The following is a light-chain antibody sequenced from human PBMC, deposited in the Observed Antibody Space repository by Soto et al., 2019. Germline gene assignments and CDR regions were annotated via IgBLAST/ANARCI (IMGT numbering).Light chain of an antibody. CDR1: SSDVVGYNY. Sequence: QSALTQPRSVSGSPGQSVTISCTGTSSDVVGYNYVSWYQQHPGKAPKLMIYDVTTRPSGVPYRFSGSKSGNTASLTISGLQAEDEADYYCSSHAGSSVVFGSGTKVTVL. CDR2: DVT. V-gene: IGLV2-11*01. J-gene: IGLJ1*01. CDR3: SSHAGSSVV.